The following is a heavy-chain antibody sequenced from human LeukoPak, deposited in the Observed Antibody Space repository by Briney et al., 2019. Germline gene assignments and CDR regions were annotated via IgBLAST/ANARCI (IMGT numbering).Heavy chain of an antibody. J-gene: IGHJ3*02. CDR1: GYTFTNYG. CDR2: ISGYNGNT. D-gene: IGHD3-22*01. V-gene: IGHV1-18*01. Sequence: ASVXXSCKASGYTFTNYGISWVRQAPGQGLEWMGWISGYNGNTKYAQKLQGRVTMTTDTYKSTAYMEVRRLRSDDTAVYYCAREVDDYHSRDYSIDAFDIWGQGTMVTVSS. CDR3: AREVDDYHSRDYSIDAFDI.